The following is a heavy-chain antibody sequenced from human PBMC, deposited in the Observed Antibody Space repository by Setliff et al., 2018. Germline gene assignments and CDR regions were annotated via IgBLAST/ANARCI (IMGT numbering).Heavy chain of an antibody. D-gene: IGHD6-19*01. V-gene: IGHV4-61*09. Sequence: KPSETLSLTCTVSGGSVNSGYDNWNWPRQPAGKGLEWIGHINRRGSTNFSPSLKSRVTISLDTSKNQFSLNLTSVTAADTAVYYCARASSGWYSAYYYYMDVWGKGTTVTVSS. CDR2: INRRGST. J-gene: IGHJ6*03. CDR3: ARASSGWYSAYYYYMDV. CDR1: GGSVNSGYDN.